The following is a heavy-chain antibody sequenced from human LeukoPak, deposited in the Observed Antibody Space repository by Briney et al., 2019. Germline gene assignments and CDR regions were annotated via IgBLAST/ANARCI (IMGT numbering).Heavy chain of an antibody. CDR1: GGSISSYY. CDR3: AAPGYSSSWYHFDY. D-gene: IGHD6-13*01. CDR2: IYYSGST. V-gene: IGHV4-59*08. Sequence: SETLSLTCTVSGGSISSYYWSWIRQPPGKGLEWIGYIYYSGSTNYNPSLKSRVTISVDTSKNQFSLKLSSVTAADTAVYYCAAPGYSSSWYHFDYWGQGTLVTVSS. J-gene: IGHJ4*02.